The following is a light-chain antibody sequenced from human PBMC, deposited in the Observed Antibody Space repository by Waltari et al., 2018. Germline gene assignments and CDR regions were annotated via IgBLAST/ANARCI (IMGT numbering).Light chain of an antibody. CDR2: DVS. CDR3: CSYAGSYVV. V-gene: IGLV2-11*01. CDR1: SSDVGGYNY. Sequence: QSALTQPRSVSGSPGPSVTISCPGTSSDVGGYNYVSWYQQHPGKAPKHMSYDVSKRPSGVPDRFSGSKSGNTASLTISGLQAEDEADYYCCSYAGSYVVFGGGTKLTVL. J-gene: IGLJ2*01.